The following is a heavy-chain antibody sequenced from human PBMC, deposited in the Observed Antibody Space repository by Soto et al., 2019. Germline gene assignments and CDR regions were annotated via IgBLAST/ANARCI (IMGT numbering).Heavy chain of an antibody. D-gene: IGHD3-10*01. CDR3: ARGGFYDYGSGSHWYFDL. V-gene: IGHV3-48*02. J-gene: IGHJ2*01. CDR2: ISSSSSTI. Sequence: GGSLRLSCAASGFTFSSYSMNWVRQAPGKGLEWVSYISSSSSTIYYADSVKGRFTISRDNSKNSLYLQMNSLRDEDRAGYSCARGGFYDYGSGSHWYFDLWGRGTLVTVSS. CDR1: GFTFSSYS.